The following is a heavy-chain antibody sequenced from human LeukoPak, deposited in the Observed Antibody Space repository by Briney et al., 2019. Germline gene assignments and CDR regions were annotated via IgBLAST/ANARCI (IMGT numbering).Heavy chain of an antibody. D-gene: IGHD4-17*01. CDR1: GFTFSSYW. J-gene: IGHJ4*02. CDR3: ARDDYGDYEEGCFDY. Sequence: GGSLRLSCAASGFTFSSYWMSWVRQAPGKGLEWVANIKQDGSEKYYVDSVKGRFTISRDNSKNTLYLQMNSLRAEDTAVYYCARDDYGDYEEGCFDYWGQGTLVTVSS. V-gene: IGHV3-7*01. CDR2: IKQDGSEK.